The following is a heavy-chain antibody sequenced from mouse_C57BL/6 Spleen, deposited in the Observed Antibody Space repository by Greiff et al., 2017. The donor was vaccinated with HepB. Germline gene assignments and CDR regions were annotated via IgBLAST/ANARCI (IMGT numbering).Heavy chain of an antibody. CDR3: ARLIYYDDDYAMDY. Sequence: QVTLKESGPGILQPSQTLSLTCSFSGFSLSTFGMGVGWIRQPSGKGLEWLAHIWWDDDKYYNPALKSRLTISKDTSKNQVFLKIANVDTADTATYYCARLIYYDDDYAMDYWGQGTSVTVSS. V-gene: IGHV8-8*01. CDR2: IWWDDDK. D-gene: IGHD2-4*01. CDR1: GFSLSTFGMG. J-gene: IGHJ4*01.